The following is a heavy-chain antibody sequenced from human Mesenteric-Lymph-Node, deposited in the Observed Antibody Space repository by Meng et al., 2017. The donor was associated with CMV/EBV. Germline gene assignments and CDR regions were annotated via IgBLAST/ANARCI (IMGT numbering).Heavy chain of an antibody. J-gene: IGHJ4*02. V-gene: IGHV3-23*01. CDR1: GFTFSSYW. CDR3: AHYGSGYYFDY. CDR2: ISGSGGST. Sequence: GESLKISCAASGFTFSSYWMSWVRQAPGKGLEWVSAISGSGGSTYYADSVKGRFTISRDNSKNTLYLQMNSLRAEDTAVYYCAHYGSGYYFDYWGQGTLVTVSS. D-gene: IGHD3-10*01.